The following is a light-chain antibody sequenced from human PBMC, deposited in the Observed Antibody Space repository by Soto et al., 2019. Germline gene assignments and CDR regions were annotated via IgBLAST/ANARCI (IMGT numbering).Light chain of an antibody. V-gene: IGKV3-11*01. CDR3: QQGGNWPLT. CDR2: DAS. Sequence: IVLTQSPATLSLSPGERATVSCRASQSVSSHLAWYKQKRGQAPRLLIYDASSRASGIPARFSGSGSGTDFTLTISGLEPEDFAVYYCQQGGNWPLTFGQGTRLEIK. CDR1: QSVSSH. J-gene: IGKJ5*01.